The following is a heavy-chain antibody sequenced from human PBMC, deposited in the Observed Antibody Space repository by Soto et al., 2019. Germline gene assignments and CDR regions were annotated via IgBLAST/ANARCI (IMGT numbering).Heavy chain of an antibody. V-gene: IGHV3-23*01. CDR1: GFTFSNYA. CDR3: AKEGASGLYYFDY. J-gene: IGHJ4*02. D-gene: IGHD6-19*01. Sequence: GGSLRLSCAASGFTFSNYAMSWVRQAPGKGLEWVSIISGSGDSPYYADSVKGRFTISRDNSRNTLYLQMNSLRAGDSAKYYCAKEGASGLYYFDYWGQGTLVTVSS. CDR2: ISGSGDSP.